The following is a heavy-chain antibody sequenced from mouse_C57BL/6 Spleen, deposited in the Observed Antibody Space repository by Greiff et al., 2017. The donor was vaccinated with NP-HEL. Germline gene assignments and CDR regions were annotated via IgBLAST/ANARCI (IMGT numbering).Heavy chain of an antibody. CDR2: IDPSDSYT. V-gene: IGHV1-59*01. CDR1: GYTFTSYW. J-gene: IGHJ3*01. CDR3: ARSDYDFAY. Sequence: VQLQQPGAELVRPGTSVKLSCKASGYTFTSYWMHWVKQRPGQGLEWIGVIDPSDSYTNYNQKFKGKATLTVDTSSSTAYMQLSSLTSEDSAVYYCARSDYDFAYWGQGTLVTVSA. D-gene: IGHD2-4*01.